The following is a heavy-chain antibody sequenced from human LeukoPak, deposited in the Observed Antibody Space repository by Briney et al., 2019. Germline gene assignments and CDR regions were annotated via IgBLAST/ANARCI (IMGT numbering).Heavy chain of an antibody. D-gene: IGHD6-19*01. J-gene: IGHJ4*02. V-gene: IGHV1-18*01. CDR1: GYTFTSYG. Sequence: ASVKVSCKASGYTFTSYGISWVRQAPGQGLEWMGWISAYNGNTNYAQKFQGRVTMTRDMSTSTVYMELSSLRSEDTAVYYCARAGRGYSSGWYVYFDYWGQGTLVTVSS. CDR2: ISAYNGNT. CDR3: ARAGRGYSSGWYVYFDY.